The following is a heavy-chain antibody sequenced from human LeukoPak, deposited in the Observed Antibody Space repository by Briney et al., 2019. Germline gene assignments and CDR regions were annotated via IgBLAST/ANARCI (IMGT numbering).Heavy chain of an antibody. D-gene: IGHD2/OR15-2a*01. CDR2: IIPMIGKP. CDR1: GGTFRTHA. J-gene: IGHJ5*02. V-gene: IGHV1-69*05. CDR3: ARDGCSTTFCNTNWFDP. Sequence: VASVTVSCKVLGGTFRTHAISWVRQAPGQGFEWVGGIIPMIGKPHYAQQLQGRITITTDESTSTAHMELSSLRSEDTAVYFCARDGCSTTFCNTNWFDPWGQGTPVTVSS.